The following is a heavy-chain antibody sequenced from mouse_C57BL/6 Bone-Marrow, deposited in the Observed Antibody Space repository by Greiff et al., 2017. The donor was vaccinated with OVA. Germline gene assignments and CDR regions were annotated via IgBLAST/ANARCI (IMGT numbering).Heavy chain of an antibody. D-gene: IGHD1-1*01. V-gene: IGHV1-55*01. CDR2: IYPGSGST. CDR3: ARSGTVGEIPFGY. J-gene: IGHJ3*01. Sequence: VQLQQPGAELVKPGASVKMSCKASGYTFTSYWITWVKQRPGQGLEWIGDIYPGSGSTNYNEKFKSKATLTVDTSSSTAYMQLSSLTSEDSAVYYCARSGTVGEIPFGYWGQGTLVTVSA. CDR1: GYTFTSYW.